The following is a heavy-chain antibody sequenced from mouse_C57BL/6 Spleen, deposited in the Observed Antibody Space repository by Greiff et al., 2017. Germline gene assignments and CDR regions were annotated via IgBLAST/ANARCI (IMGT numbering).Heavy chain of an antibody. CDR2: IDPSDSYT. J-gene: IGHJ4*01. V-gene: IGHV1-50*01. CDR1: GYTFTSYW. CDR3: ARESSIRGSSQYYAMDY. Sequence: VQLQQPGAELVKPGASVKLSCKASGYTFTSYWMQWVKQRPGQGLEWIGEIDPSDSYTNYNQKFKGKATLTVDTSSSTAYMQLSSLTSEDSAVYYCARESSIRGSSQYYAMDYWGQGTSVTVSS. D-gene: IGHD1-1*01.